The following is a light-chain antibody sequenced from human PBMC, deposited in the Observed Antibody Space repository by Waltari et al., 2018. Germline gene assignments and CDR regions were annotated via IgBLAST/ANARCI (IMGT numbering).Light chain of an antibody. J-gene: IGLJ3*02. V-gene: IGLV2-14*03. CDR2: DVT. CDR3: GSYSSSRTLWV. Sequence: QSALTQPASVSGSPGQSITIPCPGPSSDAGTYDYVSWYQQHPGNAPKLVIYDVTNRPSGVSSRFSGSKSGDTASLTISGLQAEDEADYYCGSYSSSRTLWVFGGGTKLTVL. CDR1: SSDAGTYDY.